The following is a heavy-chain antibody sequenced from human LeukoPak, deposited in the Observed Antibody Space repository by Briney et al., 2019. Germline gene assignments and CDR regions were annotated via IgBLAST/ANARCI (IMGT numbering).Heavy chain of an antibody. D-gene: IGHD3-9*01. J-gene: IGHJ4*02. CDR1: GFTLDDYA. CDR2: ISWNSGSI. CDR3: AKDTALRYFDYFDY. Sequence: GRSLRLSCAASGFTLDDYAMHWVRQVPGKGLEWVSGISWNSGSIDYADSVRGRFTISRDNAKSSLYLQMNSLRAEDTALYYCAKDTALRYFDYFDYWGQGTLVTVSP. V-gene: IGHV3-9*01.